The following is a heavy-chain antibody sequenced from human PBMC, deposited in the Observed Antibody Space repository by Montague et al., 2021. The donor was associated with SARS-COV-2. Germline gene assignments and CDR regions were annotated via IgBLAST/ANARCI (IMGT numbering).Heavy chain of an antibody. Sequence: SLRLSCAASGFTFSSYAMHWVRQAPGKGLEWVAVISYDGSNKYXXXSXXXRFXISRDNSKNTLYLQMNSLRAEATAVYYCARDIHYYDSSGYYYAPYYYYGMDVWGQGTTVTVSS. CDR1: GFTFSSYA. CDR3: ARDIHYYDSSGYYYAPYYYYGMDV. CDR2: ISYDGSNK. D-gene: IGHD3-22*01. J-gene: IGHJ6*02. V-gene: IGHV3-30-3*01.